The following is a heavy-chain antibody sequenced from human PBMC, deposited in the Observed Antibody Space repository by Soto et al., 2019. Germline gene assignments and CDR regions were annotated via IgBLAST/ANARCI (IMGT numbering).Heavy chain of an antibody. V-gene: IGHV4-30-4*01. CDR3: ARYCSTTRCPFDY. D-gene: IGHD2-2*01. CDR2: IYSSGNT. J-gene: IGHJ4*02. CDR1: GGSISSGGSY. Sequence: PSETLSLTCTVSGGSISSGGSYWGWIRQPPGKGLEWIGYIYSSGNTYFNPSLKSRVTLSVDTSKNQFSLNLSSVTAADTAVYYCARYCSTTRCPFDYWGQGTLVTVSS.